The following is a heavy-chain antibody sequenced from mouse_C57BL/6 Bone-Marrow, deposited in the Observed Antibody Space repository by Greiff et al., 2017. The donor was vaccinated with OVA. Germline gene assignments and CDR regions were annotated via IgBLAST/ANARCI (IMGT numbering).Heavy chain of an antibody. CDR2: IYPRCGNT. CDR1: GYTFTSYG. CDR3: ARDGNYLYCYFDV. Sequence: VQLVESGAELARPGASVKLSCKASGYTFTSYGISWVKQRTGQGLEWIGEIYPRCGNTYYNEKFKGKATLTADKSSSTAYMELRSLTSEDSAVYFCARDGNYLYCYFDVWGTGTTATVSS. D-gene: IGHD2-1*01. V-gene: IGHV1-81*01. J-gene: IGHJ1*03.